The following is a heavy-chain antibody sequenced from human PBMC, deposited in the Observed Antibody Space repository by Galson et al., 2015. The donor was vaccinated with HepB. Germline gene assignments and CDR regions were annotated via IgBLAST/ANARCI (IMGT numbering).Heavy chain of an antibody. CDR2: IYPGDSDT. D-gene: IGHD2-2*01. CDR1: GYSFTSYW. V-gene: IGHV5-51*03. Sequence: QSGAEVKKPGESLKISCKGSGYSFTSYWIAWVRQMPGKGLEWMGIIYPGDSDTRYSPSFQGQVTISADKSISTAYLQWSSLKASDTAMYYCARIILGYCSSTSCYPSAFYIWGQGTMVTVSS. CDR3: ARIILGYCSSTSCYPSAFYI. J-gene: IGHJ3*02.